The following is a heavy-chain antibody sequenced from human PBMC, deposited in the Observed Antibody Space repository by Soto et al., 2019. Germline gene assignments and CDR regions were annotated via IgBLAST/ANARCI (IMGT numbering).Heavy chain of an antibody. CDR3: ARDLAAADY. D-gene: IGHD6-13*01. CDR1: GYIFINYY. CDR2: FNPMSGST. Sequence: QVQLVQSGAEVKKPGASVKISCKTSGYIFINYYIHWVRQAPGQRLEWVALFNPMSGSTNYAQKLQGRVTVTSDTSTSTVYMELSSLISEDTAVYYCARDLAAADYWGQGTLVTVSS. J-gene: IGHJ4*02. V-gene: IGHV1-46*04.